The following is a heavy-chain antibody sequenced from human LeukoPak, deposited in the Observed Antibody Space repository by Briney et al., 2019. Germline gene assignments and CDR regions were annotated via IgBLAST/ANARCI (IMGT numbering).Heavy chain of an antibody. V-gene: IGHV3-11*01. Sequence: GGSLRLSCAASGFTFSDYYMSWIRQAPGKGLEWVSYIGSSGSTIYYADSVKGRFTISRDNAKNSLYLQMNSLRAEDTAVYYCATLRDGDYSPDYWGQGTLVTVSS. CDR2: IGSSGSTI. J-gene: IGHJ4*02. CDR1: GFTFSDYY. D-gene: IGHD4-17*01. CDR3: ATLRDGDYSPDY.